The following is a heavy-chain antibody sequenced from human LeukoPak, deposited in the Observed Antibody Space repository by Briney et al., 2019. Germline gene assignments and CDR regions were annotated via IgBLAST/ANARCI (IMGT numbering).Heavy chain of an antibody. J-gene: IGHJ4*02. V-gene: IGHV3-21*01. CDR1: GFTFSSYS. CDR2: ISSSSSYI. CDR3: ARVPPRYCSGGSCYSEDY. D-gene: IGHD2-15*01. Sequence: GGSLRLSCAASGFTFSSYSMNWVRQAPGKGLERVSSISSSSSYIYYADSVKGRFTISRDNAKNSLYLQMNSLRAEDTAVYYCARVPPRYCSGGSCYSEDYWGQGTLVTVSS.